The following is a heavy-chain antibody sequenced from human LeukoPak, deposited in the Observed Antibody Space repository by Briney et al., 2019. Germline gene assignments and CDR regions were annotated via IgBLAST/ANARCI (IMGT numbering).Heavy chain of an antibody. V-gene: IGHV5-51*01. D-gene: IGHD6-13*01. CDR2: IYPGDSDT. CDR3: ARQAPGIAAAGTIDY. J-gene: IGHJ4*02. CDR1: GYSFTSYW. Sequence: HGESLKISCKGSGYSFTSYWIGWVRQMPGKGLEWMGIIYPGDSDTRYSLSFQGQVTISADKSISTAYLQWSSLKASDTAMYYCARQAPGIAAAGTIDYWGQGTLVTVSS.